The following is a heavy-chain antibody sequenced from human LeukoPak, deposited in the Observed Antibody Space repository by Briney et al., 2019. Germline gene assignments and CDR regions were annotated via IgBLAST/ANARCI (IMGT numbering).Heavy chain of an antibody. CDR3: ARKVGLTRFDP. J-gene: IGHJ5*02. Sequence: ASETLSLTCTVSSGSISSSSYYWGWIRQPPGKGLEWIGSIYYSGSTYYNPSLKSRVTISVDTSKNQFSLKLSSVTAADTAVYYCARKVGLTRFDPWGQGTLVTVSS. CDR1: SGSISSSSYY. CDR2: IYYSGST. V-gene: IGHV4-39*01. D-gene: IGHD1-14*01.